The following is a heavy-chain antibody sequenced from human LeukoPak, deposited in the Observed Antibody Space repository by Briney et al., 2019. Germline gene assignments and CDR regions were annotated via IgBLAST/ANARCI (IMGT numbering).Heavy chain of an antibody. CDR3: ARTRIAAAGMRFDP. J-gene: IGHJ5*02. CDR2: ISAYNGNT. V-gene: IGHV1-18*01. CDR1: GYIFINYG. Sequence: ASVKVSCKASGYIFINYGIRWVRQAPGQGLEWMGWISAYNGNTNYAQKLQGRVTMTTDTSTSTAYMELRSLRSDDTAVYYCARTRIAAAGMRFDPWGQGTLVTVSS. D-gene: IGHD6-13*01.